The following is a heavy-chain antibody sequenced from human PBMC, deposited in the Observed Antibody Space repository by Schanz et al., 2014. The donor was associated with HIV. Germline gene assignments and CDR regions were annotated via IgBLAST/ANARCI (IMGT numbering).Heavy chain of an antibody. D-gene: IGHD6-19*01. Sequence: QVHLAESGGGVVQPGKSLRLSCAASGFTFRNYGIHWVRQAPGKGLSWVAVIWFDGTQKIYADSVKGRFTISRDDSANTVHLQMSSVRAEDTGVYFCARVSRPYSSGWYNVDYWGQGTLVTVSS. V-gene: IGHV3-33*01. CDR3: ARVSRPYSSGWYNVDY. CDR2: IWFDGTQK. J-gene: IGHJ4*02. CDR1: GFTFRNYG.